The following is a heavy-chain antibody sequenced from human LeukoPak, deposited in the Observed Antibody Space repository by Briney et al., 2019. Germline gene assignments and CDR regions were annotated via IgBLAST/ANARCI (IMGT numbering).Heavy chain of an antibody. J-gene: IGHJ4*02. CDR1: GFIVSSNY. CDR2: IYKDGRT. D-gene: IGHD3-22*01. V-gene: IGHV3-53*01. Sequence: PGGSLRLSCAASGFIVSSNYMTWVRQAPGKGLEWVSVIYKDGRTFYADSVKGRFTISRDNSKNTLYLQMNSLRAEDTAVYYCAKSLTYYHENSDSFWGQGTLVTVSS. CDR3: AKSLTYYHENSDSF.